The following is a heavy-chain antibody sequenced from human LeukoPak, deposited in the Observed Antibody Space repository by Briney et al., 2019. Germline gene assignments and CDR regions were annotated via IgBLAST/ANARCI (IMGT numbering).Heavy chain of an antibody. V-gene: IGHV3-53*01. D-gene: IGHD2-15*01. CDR1: GFTLSGDH. CDR2: IFGASTT. Sequence: GGSLRLSCAASGFTLSGDHMSWVRQAPGKGLEWVSVIFGASTTYYADSVKGRFTISRDNSKNTLYLQMNSLRAEDTAVYYCARAIQFGGYFDYWGQGTLVTVPT. J-gene: IGHJ4*02. CDR3: ARAIQFGGYFDY.